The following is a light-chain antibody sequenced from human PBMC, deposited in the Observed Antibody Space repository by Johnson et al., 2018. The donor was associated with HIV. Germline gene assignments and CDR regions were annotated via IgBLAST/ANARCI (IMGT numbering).Light chain of an antibody. Sequence: QLVLTQPPSVSAAPGQKVTISCSGSYSNIGNNYVSWYQQVPGTAPKLLIYDNDKRPSGIPDRFSASKSGTSATLGITGLQTGDEADYYCGTWDSILMAGVLGAGTKVTVL. V-gene: IGLV1-51*01. J-gene: IGLJ1*01. CDR2: DND. CDR3: GTWDSILMAGV. CDR1: YSNIGNNY.